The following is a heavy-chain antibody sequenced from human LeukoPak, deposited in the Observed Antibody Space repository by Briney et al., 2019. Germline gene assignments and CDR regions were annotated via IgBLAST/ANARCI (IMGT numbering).Heavy chain of an antibody. D-gene: IGHD3/OR15-3a*01. CDR3: AFPAPLIFGDNYTYVRDV. CDR1: GGSISSGDYY. Sequence: SETLSLTCTVSGGSISSGDYYWSWIRQPPGKGLEWIGYIYYSGSTYYNPSLKSRVTISVDTSKNQFSLKLSSVTAADTAVYYCAFPAPLIFGDNYTYVRDVWGKGPTATVSS. J-gene: IGHJ6*04. CDR2: IYYSGST. V-gene: IGHV4-30-4*01.